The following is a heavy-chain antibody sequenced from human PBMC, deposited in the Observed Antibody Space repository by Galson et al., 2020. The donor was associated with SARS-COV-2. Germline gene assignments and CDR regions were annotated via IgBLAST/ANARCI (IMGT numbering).Heavy chain of an antibody. J-gene: IGHJ4*02. CDR2: IRSKTYGGAS. V-gene: IGHV3-49*03. CDR1: GFTFGDHG. Sequence: GGSLRLSCAASGFTFGDHGLAWFRRAPGKGLEYISYIRSKTYGGASEYAASVEGRFTISRDDSKSIVYLQMSSLKTEDTAVSSCARGDTGSYYDVFFEYWGQGALVTVSS. D-gene: IGHD1-26*01. CDR3: ARGDTGSYYDVFFEY.